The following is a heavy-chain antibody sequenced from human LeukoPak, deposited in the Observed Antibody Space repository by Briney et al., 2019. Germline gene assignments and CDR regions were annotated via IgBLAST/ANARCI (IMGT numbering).Heavy chain of an antibody. D-gene: IGHD6-19*01. CDR1: GYTFTSYG. CDR2: ISAYNGNT. J-gene: IGHJ4*02. V-gene: IGHV1-18*01. CDR3: ARDLGDWYEMTFDY. Sequence: ASVKVSCKASGYTFTSYGISWVRQAPGQGLEWMGWISAYNGNTNYAQKLEGRVTMTTDTSTSTAYMELRSLRSDDTAVYYCARDLGDWYEMTFDYWGQGTLVTVSS.